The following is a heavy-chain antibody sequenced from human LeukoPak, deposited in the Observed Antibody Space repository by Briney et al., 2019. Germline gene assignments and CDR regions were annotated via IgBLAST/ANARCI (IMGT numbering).Heavy chain of an antibody. D-gene: IGHD4-17*01. J-gene: IGHJ6*03. CDR2: LAYDGTNE. CDR3: ARAGNYGDYAAGPYYYYYMDV. V-gene: IGHV3-30-3*01. Sequence: GKSLRLSCAASGFTFSSYAMHWVRQAPGEGLEWVALLAYDGTNEYYMNSVKGRFTISRDNSKNTVYLQMNSLRAEDTAVYYCARAGNYGDYAAGPYYYYYMDVWGKGTTVTVSS. CDR1: GFTFSSYA.